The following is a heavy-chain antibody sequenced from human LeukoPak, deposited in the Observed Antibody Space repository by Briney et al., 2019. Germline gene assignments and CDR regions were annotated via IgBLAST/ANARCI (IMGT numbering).Heavy chain of an antibody. CDR2: ISYDGSNR. D-gene: IGHD2-2*02. CDR3: ARVVVPAAIPHWFDP. Sequence: SGGSLRLSCAASGFTFSDYYMSWIRQAPGKGLEWVAVISYDGSNRYYADSVKGRFTISRDNSKNTLYLQMNSLRAEDTAVYYCARVVVPAAIPHWFDPWGQGTLVTVSS. V-gene: IGHV3-30-3*01. CDR1: GFTFSDYY. J-gene: IGHJ5*02.